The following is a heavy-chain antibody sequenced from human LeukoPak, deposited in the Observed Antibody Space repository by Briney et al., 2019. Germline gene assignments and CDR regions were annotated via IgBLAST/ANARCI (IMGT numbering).Heavy chain of an antibody. J-gene: IGHJ3*02. V-gene: IGHV4-59*12. Sequence: SETLSLTCTVSSGSISNYYWSWIRQPPGKGLEWIAYIYYSGSTKYNPSLQSRVTISVDTSKNQFSLKFSSVTAADTAVYYCARDPFSGWYLGGAFDIWGQGTKVTVSS. D-gene: IGHD6-19*01. CDR3: ARDPFSGWYLGGAFDI. CDR2: IYYSGST. CDR1: SGSISNYY.